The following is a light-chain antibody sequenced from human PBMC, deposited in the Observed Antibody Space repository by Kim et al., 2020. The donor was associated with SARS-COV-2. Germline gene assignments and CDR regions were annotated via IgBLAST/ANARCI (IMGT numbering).Light chain of an antibody. J-gene: IGKJ4*01. CDR1: QNISSW. CDR2: AAS. CDR3: QQDKSFPLT. V-gene: IGKV1-12*01. Sequence: SEGARVTVTCTARQNISSWLAWDQQKPGTGPKLLIYAASSLQRGVPARFSGSGSGTDFNLTLSRLQPEDFAIYYCQQDKSFPLTFGGGTKVDIK.